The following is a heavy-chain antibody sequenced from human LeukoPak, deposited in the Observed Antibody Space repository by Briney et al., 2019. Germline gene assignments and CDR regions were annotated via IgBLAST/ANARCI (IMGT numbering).Heavy chain of an antibody. D-gene: IGHD5-18*01. Sequence: PGGSLRLSCTTSGFTFSGAAMHWVRQAPGKGLEWVAVISYDGSNKYYADSVKGRFTISRDNSKNTLYPQMNSLRAEDTAVYYCAKGDTAMVTYGGNLFDYWGQGTLVTVSS. J-gene: IGHJ4*02. CDR3: AKGDTAMVTYGGNLFDY. V-gene: IGHV3-30*04. CDR2: ISYDGSNK. CDR1: GFTFSGAA.